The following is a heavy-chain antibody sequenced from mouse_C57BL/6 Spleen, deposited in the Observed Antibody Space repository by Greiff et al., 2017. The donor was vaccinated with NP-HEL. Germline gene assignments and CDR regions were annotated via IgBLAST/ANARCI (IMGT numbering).Heavy chain of an antibody. CDR3: ARAYSNAWFAY. J-gene: IGHJ3*01. V-gene: IGHV2-2*01. Sequence: VKLMESGPGLVQPSQSLSITCTVSGFSLTSYGVHWVRQSPGKGLEWLGVIWSGGSTDYNEALLSRLSISKDNSKSQVFFKMNILQADDTAIYYCARAYSNAWFAYWGQGTLVTVSA. CDR1: GFSLTSYG. D-gene: IGHD2-5*01. CDR2: IWSGGST.